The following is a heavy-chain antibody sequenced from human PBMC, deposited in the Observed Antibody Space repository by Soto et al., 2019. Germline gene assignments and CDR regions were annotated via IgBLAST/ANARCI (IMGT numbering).Heavy chain of an antibody. CDR3: ARVIVVVPAEGYYFDY. J-gene: IGHJ4*02. CDR2: ISSSSSYI. Sequence: EVQLVESGGGLVKPGGSLRLSCAASGFTFSSYSMNWVRQAPGKGLEWVSSISSSSSYIYYADSVKGRFTISRDNAMNSLYLQINSLRAEDTAVYYCARVIVVVPAEGYYFDYCGQGTLVTVSS. CDR1: GFTFSSYS. D-gene: IGHD2-2*01. V-gene: IGHV3-21*01.